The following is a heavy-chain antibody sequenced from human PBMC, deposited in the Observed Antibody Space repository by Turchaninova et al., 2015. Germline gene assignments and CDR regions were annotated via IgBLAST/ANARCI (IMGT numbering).Heavy chain of an antibody. V-gene: IGHV1-2*06. CDR2: INPHTGGT. CDR1: WGTFTDFF. CDR3: ARDHWRRESSGLDSPHDH. J-gene: IGHJ4*02. Sequence: ASWGTFTDFFVHWVRQAPGQGLEWMGRINPHTGGTDFAQSFQGRLTMTRDTSINTVFMQLTRLASDDTAVYFCARDHWRRESSGLDSPHDHWGQGTLVTVSS. D-gene: IGHD5-12*01.